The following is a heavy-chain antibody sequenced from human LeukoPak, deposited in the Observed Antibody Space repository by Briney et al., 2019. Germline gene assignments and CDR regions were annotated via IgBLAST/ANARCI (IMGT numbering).Heavy chain of an antibody. CDR1: GGSISSGTYY. CDR2: IYASGST. D-gene: IGHD2-2*01. CDR3: ARGLIVVVPAALGYAFDP. J-gene: IGHJ5*02. V-gene: IGHV4-61*02. Sequence: SETLFLTCTVPGGSISSGTYYWSWIRQPAGKGLEWTGRIYASGSTNYKPTLKSRVTISIDTSKNPFSLKMNSVTAADTAVYYCARGLIVVVPAALGYAFDPWGQGTLVTVSS.